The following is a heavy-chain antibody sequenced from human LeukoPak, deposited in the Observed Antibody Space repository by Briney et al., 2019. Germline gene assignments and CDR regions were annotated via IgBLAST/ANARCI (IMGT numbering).Heavy chain of an antibody. V-gene: IGHV4-31*03. CDR1: GGSISSGGYY. D-gene: IGHD3-3*01. CDR2: IYYSGST. CDR3: ARGVSAVFWSAIGWFDP. Sequence: SQTLSLTCTVSGGSISSGGYYWSWIRQHPGKGLAWIGYIYYSGSTYYNPSLKSRVTISVDTSKNQFSLKLSSVTAADTAVYYCARGVSAVFWSAIGWFDPWGQGTLVTVSS. J-gene: IGHJ5*02.